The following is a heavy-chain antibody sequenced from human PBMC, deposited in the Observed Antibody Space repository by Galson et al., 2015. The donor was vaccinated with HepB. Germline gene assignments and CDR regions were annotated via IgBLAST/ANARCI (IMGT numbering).Heavy chain of an antibody. J-gene: IGHJ4*02. CDR3: AKPTFYCSSTSCFFDY. D-gene: IGHD2-2*01. CDR1: GFTFSSYG. Sequence: SLRLSCAASGFTFSSYGMHWVRQAPGKGLEWVAFISHDGNNKYYADSVKGRFIISRDNSKNTLYPQMNSLRAEGTAAYYCAKPTFYCSSTSCFFDYWGQGTLVTVSS. CDR2: ISHDGNNK. V-gene: IGHV3-30*18.